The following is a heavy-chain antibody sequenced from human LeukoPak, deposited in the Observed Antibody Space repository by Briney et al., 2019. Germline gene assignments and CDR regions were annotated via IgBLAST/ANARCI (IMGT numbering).Heavy chain of an antibody. CDR2: INPSGGST. CDR1: AYTFTSYY. D-gene: IGHD3-9*01. J-gene: IGHJ4*02. V-gene: IGHV1-46*01. CDR3: ARAQYYDILTGHTPPLFDY. Sequence: ASVKVSCKASAYTFTSYYIHWVRQAPGQGLEWVGIINPSGGSTSYAQKFQGRVTMTRDTSTSTVYMELSSLRSEDTAVYYCARAQYYDILTGHTPPLFDYWGQGTLVTVSS.